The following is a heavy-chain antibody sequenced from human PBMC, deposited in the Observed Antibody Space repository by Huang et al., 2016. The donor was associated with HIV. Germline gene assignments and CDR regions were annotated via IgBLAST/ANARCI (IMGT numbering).Heavy chain of an antibody. J-gene: IGHJ4*02. CDR2: MNAYTGNT. D-gene: IGHD1-26*01. CDR1: GYTFGNYD. CDR3: ARGGMVAEY. V-gene: IGHV1-8*01. Sequence: QVQLVQSGAEVQTPGASALFSFKASGYTFGNYDITWWRQASGPWLGVKGWMNAYTGNTGYGPRFRGRVTFTRNTSNTPAYMELSSLRSEDTAMYYCARGGMVAEYWGQGTLVIVSS.